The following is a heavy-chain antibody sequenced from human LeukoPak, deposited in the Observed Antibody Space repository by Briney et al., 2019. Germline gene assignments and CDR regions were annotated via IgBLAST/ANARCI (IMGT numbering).Heavy chain of an antibody. J-gene: IGHJ4*02. Sequence: SETLSLTCTVSGYSISSGYCWGWIRQPPGKGLEWIGSIYHSGSTYYNPSLKSRVTISVDTSKNQFSLKLSSVTAADTAVYYCARDRVGDYFDYWGQGTLVTVSS. CDR2: IYHSGST. CDR1: GYSISSGYC. D-gene: IGHD3-16*01. V-gene: IGHV4-38-2*02. CDR3: ARDRVGDYFDY.